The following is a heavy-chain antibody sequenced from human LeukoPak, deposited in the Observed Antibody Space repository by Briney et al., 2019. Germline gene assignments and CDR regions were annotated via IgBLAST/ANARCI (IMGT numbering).Heavy chain of an antibody. V-gene: IGHV3-30*18. CDR1: GFTFSSYG. J-gene: IGHJ3*02. CDR2: ISYDGSNK. Sequence: PGGSLRLSCAASGFTFSSYGMHWVRQAPGKGLEWVAVISYDGSNKYYADSVKGRFTISRDNSKNTVYLQMNSLRAEDTAVYYCAKDHIWGQGTMVAVSS. CDR3: AKDHI.